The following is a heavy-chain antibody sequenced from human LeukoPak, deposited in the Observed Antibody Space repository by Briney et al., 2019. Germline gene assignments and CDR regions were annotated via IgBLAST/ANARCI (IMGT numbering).Heavy chain of an antibody. CDR2: IISIFGIA. CDR1: GGTFSSYA. Sequence: SVKVSCKASGGTFSSYAISWVRQAPGQGLEWMGRIISIFGIANYAQKFQGRVTITADKSTSTAYMELSSLRSEDTAVYYCAGDTGIAARSNWFDPWGQGTLVTVSS. CDR3: AGDTGIAARSNWFDP. V-gene: IGHV1-69*04. J-gene: IGHJ5*02. D-gene: IGHD6-6*01.